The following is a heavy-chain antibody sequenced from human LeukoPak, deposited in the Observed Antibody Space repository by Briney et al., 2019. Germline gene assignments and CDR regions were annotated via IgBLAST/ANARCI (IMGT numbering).Heavy chain of an antibody. Sequence: GGSLRLSCAASGFTFSSYAMSWVRQAPGKGLEWVSAISGSGGSTYYADPVKGRFTISRDNSKNTLYLQMNSLRAEDTAVYYCARYCSGGSCYSGPYYYYMDVWGKGTTVTVSS. J-gene: IGHJ6*03. CDR3: ARYCSGGSCYSGPYYYYMDV. CDR1: GFTFSSYA. D-gene: IGHD2-15*01. CDR2: ISGSGGST. V-gene: IGHV3-23*01.